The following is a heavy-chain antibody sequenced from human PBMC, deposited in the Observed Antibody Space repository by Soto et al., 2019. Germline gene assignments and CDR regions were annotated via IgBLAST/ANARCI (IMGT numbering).Heavy chain of an antibody. V-gene: IGHV3-7*01. J-gene: IGHJ4*02. Sequence: WRSLRLSSGASGFSFSSYGMTWIRQAPGKGLEWVANINQDGTVTYYVDSVKGRFTISRDNAQDSVYLQMNNLRVDDTALYHCARAIATAGSHWGQGTQVTVSS. CDR2: INQDGTVT. D-gene: IGHD6-13*01. CDR1: GFSFSSYG. CDR3: ARAIATAGSH.